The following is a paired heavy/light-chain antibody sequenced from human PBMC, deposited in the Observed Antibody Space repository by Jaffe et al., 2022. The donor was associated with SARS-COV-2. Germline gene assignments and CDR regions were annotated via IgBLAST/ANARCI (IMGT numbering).Light chain of an antibody. J-gene: IGLJ3*02. V-gene: IGLV1-40*01. Sequence: QSVLTQPPSVSGAPGQRVTISCFGSTSNIGAGYDVHWYQQLPGTAPKLLIYTYSNRPSGVPDRFSGSKSGTSASLVISGLQAEDEADYYCQSYDHSLSGSVFGGGTKLTVL. CDR2: TYS. CDR1: TSNIGAGYD. CDR3: QSYDHSLSGSV.
Heavy chain of an antibody. J-gene: IGHJ6*02. D-gene: IGHD3-3*01. CDR2: INPKSGGT. V-gene: IGHV1-2*04. Sequence: QVQLVQSGAEVKKPGASVKVSCKASGYTFTDYYMHWVRQAPGQGLEWMGWINPKSGGTMYAQKFQGWVTMTRDTSMNTAYMELRLRSDDTAVYYCARSRIVIFEVVIKGGFDVWGQGTTVTVSS. CDR1: GYTFTDYY. CDR3: ARSRIVIFEVVIKGGFDV.